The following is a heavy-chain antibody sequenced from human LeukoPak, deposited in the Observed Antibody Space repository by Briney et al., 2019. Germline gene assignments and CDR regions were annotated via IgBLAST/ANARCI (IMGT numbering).Heavy chain of an antibody. D-gene: IGHD6-13*01. Sequence: GGSLRLSCAASGFTFISYWMSWVRQAPGKGLEWVANIKQDGSEKYYVDSVKGRFTISRDNAKNSLYLQMNSLRAEDTAVYYCARGPSSSWDGYFDYWGQGTLVTVSS. CDR2: IKQDGSEK. J-gene: IGHJ4*02. CDR3: ARGPSSSWDGYFDY. V-gene: IGHV3-7*01. CDR1: GFTFISYW.